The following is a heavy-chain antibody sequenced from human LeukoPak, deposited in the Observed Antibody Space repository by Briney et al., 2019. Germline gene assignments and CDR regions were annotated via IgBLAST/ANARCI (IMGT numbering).Heavy chain of an antibody. Sequence: PSETLSLTCTVSGYSISSGYYWGWIRQPPGKGLEWIGSIYHSGSTYYNPSLKSRVTISVDTSKNQFSLKLSSVTAADTAVYYCARVGNSGSYYYYYYYMDVWGKGTTVTVSS. V-gene: IGHV4-38-2*02. CDR1: GYSISSGYY. D-gene: IGHD1-26*01. J-gene: IGHJ6*03. CDR2: IYHSGST. CDR3: ARVGNSGSYYYYYYYMDV.